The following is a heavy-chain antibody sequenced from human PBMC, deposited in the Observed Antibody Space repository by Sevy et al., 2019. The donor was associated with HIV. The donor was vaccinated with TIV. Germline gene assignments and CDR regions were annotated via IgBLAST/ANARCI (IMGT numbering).Heavy chain of an antibody. CDR3: ARLKGMVRGVMFYYYYYMDV. Sequence: SETLSLTCAVYGGSFSCYYWSWIRQPPGKGLEWIGEINHSGSTNYNPSLKSRVTISVDTSKNQFSLKLGSVTAADTAVYYCARLKGMVRGVMFYYYYYMDVWGKGTTVTVSS. CDR1: GGSFSCYY. V-gene: IGHV4-34*01. D-gene: IGHD3-10*01. CDR2: INHSGST. J-gene: IGHJ6*03.